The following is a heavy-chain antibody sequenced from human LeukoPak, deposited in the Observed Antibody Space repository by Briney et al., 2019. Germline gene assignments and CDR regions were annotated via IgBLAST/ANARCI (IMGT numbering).Heavy chain of an antibody. CDR1: GGSFSGYY. CDR2: INHSGST. V-gene: IGHV4-34*01. Sequence: SETLSLTCAVYGGSFSGYYWSWIRQPPGKGLEWIGEINHSGSTNYNPSLKSRVTISVDTSKSQFSLKLSSVTAADAAVYCCARGRRVVVPAARRRNWFDPWGQGTLVTVSS. CDR3: ARGRRVVVPAARRRNWFDP. D-gene: IGHD2-2*01. J-gene: IGHJ5*02.